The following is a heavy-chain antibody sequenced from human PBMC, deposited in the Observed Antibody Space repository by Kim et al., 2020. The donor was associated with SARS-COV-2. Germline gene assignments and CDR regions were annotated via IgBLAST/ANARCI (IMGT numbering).Heavy chain of an antibody. CDR1: GGTFSSYA. J-gene: IGHJ3*02. Sequence: SVKVSCKASGGTFSSYAISWVRQAPGQGLEWMGGIIPIFGTANYAQKFQGRVTITADESTSTAYMELSSLRSEDTAVYYCARESYGGNSLGVDAFDIWGQGTMVTVSS. V-gene: IGHV1-69*13. CDR2: IIPIFGTA. CDR3: ARESYGGNSLGVDAFDI. D-gene: IGHD4-17*01.